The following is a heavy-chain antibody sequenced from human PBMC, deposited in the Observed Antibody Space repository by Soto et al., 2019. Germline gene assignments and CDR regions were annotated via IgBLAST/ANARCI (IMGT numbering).Heavy chain of an antibody. CDR3: ARDLDSITMVRGVKNYGMYV. CDR1: GGSISSGDYY. Sequence: PSETLSLTCTVSGGSISSGDYYWSWIRQPPGKGLEWIGYIYYSGSTYYNPSLKSRVTISVDTSKNQFSLKLSSVTAADTAVYYCARDLDSITMVRGVKNYGMYVWGQGTTVTVSS. CDR2: IYYSGST. D-gene: IGHD3-10*01. V-gene: IGHV4-30-4*01. J-gene: IGHJ6*02.